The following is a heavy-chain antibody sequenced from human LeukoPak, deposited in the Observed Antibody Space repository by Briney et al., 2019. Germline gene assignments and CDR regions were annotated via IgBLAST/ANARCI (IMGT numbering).Heavy chain of an antibody. D-gene: IGHD1-26*01. V-gene: IGHV4-34*01. CDR3: ARVSVGATNPSYFDY. CDR2: INHSGRT. CDR1: GGSFSGYY. J-gene: IGHJ4*02. Sequence: PSETLSLTCAVYGGSFSGYYWSWIRQPPGKGLEWIGEINHSGRTNYNPSLKSRVTISVDSSKNQFSLRLSFVTAADTAVYYCARVSVGATNPSYFDYWGQGTLVTVSS.